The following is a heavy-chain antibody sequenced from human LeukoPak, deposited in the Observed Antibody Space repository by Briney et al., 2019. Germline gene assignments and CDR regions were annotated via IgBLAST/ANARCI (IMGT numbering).Heavy chain of an antibody. CDR1: GFTFDDYA. Sequence: PGGSLRLSCAASGFTFDDYAMHWVRQAPGKGLEWVSGISWNSGSIGYADSVKGRFTISRDNAKNSLYLQMNSLRAEDTALYYCAKGTLAASGWFDPWGQGTLVTVSS. J-gene: IGHJ5*02. D-gene: IGHD6-13*01. CDR2: ISWNSGSI. CDR3: AKGTLAASGWFDP. V-gene: IGHV3-9*01.